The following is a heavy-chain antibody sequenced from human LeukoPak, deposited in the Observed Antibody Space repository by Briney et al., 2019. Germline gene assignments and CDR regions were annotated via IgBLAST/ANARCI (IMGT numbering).Heavy chain of an antibody. CDR2: ISGSGGST. D-gene: IGHD6-13*01. J-gene: IGHJ4*02. Sequence: GGSLRLSCATSGFILSTYALSWVRQAPGKGLEWASSISGSGGSTYHADSVKGRFTISRDSSKNTLYLQMNSLRAEDTAIYYCARVIRAAPGKGYFDYWGQGTLVTVPS. CDR3: ARVIRAAPGKGYFDY. V-gene: IGHV3-23*01. CDR1: GFILSTYA.